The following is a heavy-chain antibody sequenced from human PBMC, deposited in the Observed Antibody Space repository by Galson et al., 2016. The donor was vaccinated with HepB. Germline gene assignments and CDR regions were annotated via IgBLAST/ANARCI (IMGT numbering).Heavy chain of an antibody. Sequence: CAISGDSVSSSSAAWNWIRQSPSRGLEWLGRTYYRSKWYSDSAESVKRRITITPDTSRNQLSLQRNSVTPEDTAVYYCAKAAAALSSGWRTLAPRGYYYNMDVWGQGTTVTVSS. CDR3: AKAAAALSSGWRTLAPRGYYYNMDV. V-gene: IGHV6-1*01. J-gene: IGHJ6*02. D-gene: IGHD6-19*01. CDR1: GDSVSSSSAA. CDR2: TYYRSKWYS.